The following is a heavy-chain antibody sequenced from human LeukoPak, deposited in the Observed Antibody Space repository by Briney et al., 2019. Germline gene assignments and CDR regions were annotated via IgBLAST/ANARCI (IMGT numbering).Heavy chain of an antibody. CDR2: IYYGENT. CDR3: ARGFLTYYYDSSGKREFDY. CDR1: GGSISSGPYY. Sequence: PSETLSLTCTVSGGSISSGPYYWGWIRQPPGKGLEWIGNIYYGENTYYNPSLKSRVTISIDTSKNQFYLKLSSLTAADTAVYYCARGFLTYYYDSSGKREFDYWGQGTLVTVSS. V-gene: IGHV4-39*01. J-gene: IGHJ4*02. D-gene: IGHD3-22*01.